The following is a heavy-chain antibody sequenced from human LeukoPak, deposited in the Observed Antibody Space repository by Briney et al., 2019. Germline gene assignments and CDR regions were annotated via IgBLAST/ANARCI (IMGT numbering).Heavy chain of an antibody. CDR2: IKADGSGT. J-gene: IGHJ6*02. D-gene: IGHD2/OR15-2a*01. V-gene: IGHV3-43*02. CDR1: GFTIGPYA. Sequence: GGSLRLSCAASGFTIGPYAMYWVRQGPGRGLEWVSVIKADGSGTFYADPVRGRFTTSRDNSQNSLYLQMNSLTSEDTALYYCATWAFYHNLDVWGQGTTVIVSS. CDR3: ATWAFYHNLDV.